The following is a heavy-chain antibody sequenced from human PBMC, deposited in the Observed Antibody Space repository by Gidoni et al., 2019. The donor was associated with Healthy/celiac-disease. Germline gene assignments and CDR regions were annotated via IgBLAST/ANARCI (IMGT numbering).Heavy chain of an antibody. D-gene: IGHD3-16*01. J-gene: IGHJ4*02. CDR2: ISYDGSNK. CDR3: ARGPLSATYYFDY. Sequence: QVQLVESGGGVVQPGRSLRLFCAASGFTFSSYAMHWVRQAPGKGLEWVAVISYDGSNKYYADSVKGRFTISRDNSKNTLYLQMNSLRAEDTAVYYCARGPLSATYYFDYWGQGTLVTVSS. CDR1: GFTFSSYA. V-gene: IGHV3-30-3*01.